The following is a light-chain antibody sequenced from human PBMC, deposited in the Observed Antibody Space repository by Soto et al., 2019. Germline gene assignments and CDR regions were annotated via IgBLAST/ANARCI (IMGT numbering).Light chain of an antibody. CDR2: DAS. J-gene: IGKJ1*01. Sequence: EMVMTQSPATLSVSPGERATLSCRASQSVSSYLAWYQQKPGQAPRLLIYDASNRATGIPARFSGSGSGTDSTLTISSLEPEDFAVYYCQQRSNWWTFGQGTKVDIK. CDR1: QSVSSY. CDR3: QQRSNWWT. V-gene: IGKV3-11*01.